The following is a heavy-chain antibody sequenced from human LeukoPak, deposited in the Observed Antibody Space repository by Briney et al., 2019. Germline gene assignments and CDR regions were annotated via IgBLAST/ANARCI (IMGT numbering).Heavy chain of an antibody. CDR2: IKQDGSEK. CDR1: GFTFSSYW. Sequence: GGSLRLSCAASGFTFSSYWMSWVRQAPGKGLEWVANIKQDGSEKYYMDSVKGRFTISRDNAKNSLYLQMNSLRAEDTAVYYCARDLPPDFWSGYFDYWGQGTLVTVSS. V-gene: IGHV3-7*01. D-gene: IGHD3-3*01. J-gene: IGHJ4*02. CDR3: ARDLPPDFWSGYFDY.